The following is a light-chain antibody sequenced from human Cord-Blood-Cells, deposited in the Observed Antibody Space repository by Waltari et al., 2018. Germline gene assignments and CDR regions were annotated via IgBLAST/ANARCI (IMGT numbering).Light chain of an antibody. CDR3: QQYYSTLTWT. Sequence: DIVMTQSPDSLAVSLGGRATLTCKSSQRVLYSSNNKNYLAWYQQKPGQPPKLLIYWATTRESGVPDRFSGSGSGTDCALNSSSLQAEDVAVYYCQQYYSTLTWTFGQGTKVEIK. CDR1: QRVLYSSNNKNY. J-gene: IGKJ1*01. V-gene: IGKV4-1*01. CDR2: WAT.